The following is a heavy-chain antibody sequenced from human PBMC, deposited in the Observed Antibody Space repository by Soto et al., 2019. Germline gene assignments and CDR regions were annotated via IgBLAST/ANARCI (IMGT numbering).Heavy chain of an antibody. Sequence: GGSLRLSCAASGFTFSSYGMHWVRQAPGKGLEWVAVIWYDGSNKYYADSVKGRFTISRDNSKNTLYLQMNSLRAEDTAVYYCARSMYYDFWSGYPFDYWGQGT. V-gene: IGHV3-33*01. D-gene: IGHD3-3*01. J-gene: IGHJ4*02. CDR1: GFTFSSYG. CDR3: ARSMYYDFWSGYPFDY. CDR2: IWYDGSNK.